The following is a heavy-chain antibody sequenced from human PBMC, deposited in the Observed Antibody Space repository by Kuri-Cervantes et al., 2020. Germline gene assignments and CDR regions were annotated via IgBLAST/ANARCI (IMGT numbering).Heavy chain of an antibody. D-gene: IGHD4-17*01. Sequence: GGSLRLSCAASGFTFSSYAMHWVRQAPGKGLEWVAVIWYDGSNKYYADSVKGRFTISRDNSKNTLYLQMNSLRAEDTAVYYCANHDYGDPRADYWGQGTLVTVFS. CDR1: GFTFSSYA. V-gene: IGHV3-30*04. CDR2: IWYDGSNK. J-gene: IGHJ4*02. CDR3: ANHDYGDPRADY.